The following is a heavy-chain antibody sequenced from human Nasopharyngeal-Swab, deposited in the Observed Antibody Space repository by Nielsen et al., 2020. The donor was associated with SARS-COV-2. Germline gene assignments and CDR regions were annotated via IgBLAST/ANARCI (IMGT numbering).Heavy chain of an antibody. CDR2: MNPNRGNT. CDR1: GYTFTSYD. CDR3: ARGFIVATIFHYYYMDV. D-gene: IGHD5-12*01. Sequence: ASVKVSCMASGYTFTSYDINWVRQATGQGLEWMGWMNPNRGNTGYAQKFQGRVTMTRNTSISTAYMELSSLRSEDTAVYYCARGFIVATIFHYYYMDVWGKGTTVTVSS. J-gene: IGHJ6*03. V-gene: IGHV1-8*01.